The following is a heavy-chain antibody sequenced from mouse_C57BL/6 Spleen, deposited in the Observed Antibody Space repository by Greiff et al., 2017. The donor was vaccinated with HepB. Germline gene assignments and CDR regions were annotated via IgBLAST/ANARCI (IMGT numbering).Heavy chain of an antibody. Sequence: VQLQESGPGLVQPSQSLSITCTVSGFSLTSYGVHWVRQSPGKGLEWLGVIWSGGSTDYNAAFISRLSISKDNSKSQVFFKMNSLQADDTAIYYCARNSAVRYEDYYAMDYWGQGTSVTVSS. V-gene: IGHV2-2*01. D-gene: IGHD2-14*01. CDR2: IWSGGST. CDR3: ARNSAVRYEDYYAMDY. J-gene: IGHJ4*01. CDR1: GFSLTSYG.